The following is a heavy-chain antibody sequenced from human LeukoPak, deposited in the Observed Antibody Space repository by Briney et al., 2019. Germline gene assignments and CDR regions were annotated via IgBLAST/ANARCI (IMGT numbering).Heavy chain of an antibody. CDR1: GYTFTSYG. CDR2: ISAYNGNR. D-gene: IGHD2-2*01. CDR3: ARDGYCSSTSCLVTAHHYYYYYMDV. J-gene: IGHJ6*03. Sequence: ASVTVSFKASGYTFTSYGFSWVRQAPGPGLEWMGWISAYNGNRNYAQKLQGRVTMTTDTSTSTAYMELRSLRSDDTAVYYCARDGYCSSTSCLVTAHHYYYYYMDVWGKGTTVTISS. V-gene: IGHV1-18*01.